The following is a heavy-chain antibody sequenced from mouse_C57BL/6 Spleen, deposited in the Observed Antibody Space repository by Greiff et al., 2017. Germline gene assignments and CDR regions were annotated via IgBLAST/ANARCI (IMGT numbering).Heavy chain of an antibody. CDR1: GYTFTSYW. D-gene: IGHD2-5*01. CDR3: AREGYYSNSQDY. J-gene: IGHJ2*01. Sequence: VQLQQPGAELVMPGASVKLSCKASGYTFTSYWMHWVKQRPGQGLEWIGEIDPSDSYTNYNQKFKGKSTLTVDKSSSTAYTQLSSLTSEDSAVYYCAREGYYSNSQDYWGQGTTLTVSS. V-gene: IGHV1-69*01. CDR2: IDPSDSYT.